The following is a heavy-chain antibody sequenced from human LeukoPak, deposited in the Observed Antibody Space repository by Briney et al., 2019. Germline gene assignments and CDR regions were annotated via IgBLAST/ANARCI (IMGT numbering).Heavy chain of an antibody. J-gene: IGHJ4*02. Sequence: GGSLRLSCAASGFTFSSYAMHWVRQAPCKGLEWVAVISYDGSNKYYADSVKGRFTISRDNSKNTLYLQMNSLRAEDTAVYYCARGGDYYDSSGPTAYFDYWGQGTLVTVSS. CDR2: ISYDGSNK. CDR1: GFTFSSYA. V-gene: IGHV3-30-3*01. D-gene: IGHD3-22*01. CDR3: ARGGDYYDSSGPTAYFDY.